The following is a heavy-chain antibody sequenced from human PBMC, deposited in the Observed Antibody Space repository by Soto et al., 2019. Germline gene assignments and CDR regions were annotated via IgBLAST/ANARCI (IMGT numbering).Heavy chain of an antibody. J-gene: IGHJ3*02. CDR2: IYHSGRI. D-gene: IGHD3-10*01. CDR3: ARVWGGAFDI. V-gene: IGHV4-30-2*01. CDR1: GGSISSGGYS. Sequence: SETLSLTCAVSGGSISSGGYSWSWIRQPPGKGLEWIGYIYHSGRINYNPSLKSRVSISVDRSKNQFSLKLSSVTAADTAVYYCARVWGGAFDIWGQGTMVTVSS.